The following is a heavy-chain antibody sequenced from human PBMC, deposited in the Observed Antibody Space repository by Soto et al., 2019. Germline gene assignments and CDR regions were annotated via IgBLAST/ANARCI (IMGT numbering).Heavy chain of an antibody. CDR1: AFNFNTYW. CDR3: ASGGVAGAGTYYNAF. CDR2: INNDASST. J-gene: IGHJ4*02. Sequence: EVQLVESGGGLVQPGGSLRLSCAASAFNFNTYWMHWVRQAPGKGVVWVSRINNDASSTSYADSVKGRLTVSRDNAKNTLYLHLYNLRAEDTALYYCASGGVAGAGTYYNAFWGRGTLVTVSS. V-gene: IGHV3-74*01. D-gene: IGHD3-10*01.